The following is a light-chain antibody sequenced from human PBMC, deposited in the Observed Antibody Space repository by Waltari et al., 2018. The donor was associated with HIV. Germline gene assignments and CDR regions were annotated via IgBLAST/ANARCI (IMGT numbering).Light chain of an antibody. CDR2: GNS. J-gene: IGLJ3*02. CDR3: QSYDSSLSGWV. Sequence: QSVLTQPPSVSGAPGQRVTISCTGSSSHIGAGSDVNWYQQLPGTAPKLLIYGNSNRPSGVPDRFSGSKSGTSASLAITGLQAEDEADYYCQSYDSSLSGWVFGGGTKLTVL. V-gene: IGLV1-40*01. CDR1: SSHIGAGSD.